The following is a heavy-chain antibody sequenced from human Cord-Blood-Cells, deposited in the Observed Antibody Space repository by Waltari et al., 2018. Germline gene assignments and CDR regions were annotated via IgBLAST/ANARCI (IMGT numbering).Heavy chain of an antibody. CDR2: FGPEDGET. CDR1: GYTLTELS. CDR3: ATSRPEPSGSYLVDY. J-gene: IGHJ4*02. V-gene: IGHV1-24*01. D-gene: IGHD3-10*01. Sequence: QVQLVQSGAEVKKPGASVKVSCKVSGYTLTELSMHWVRQAPGKGLEWMGVFGPEDGETIHEQKYQGRVTMTEDTSTDTAYMGLSSLRSEDTAVYYCATSRPEPSGSYLVDYWGQGTLVTVSS.